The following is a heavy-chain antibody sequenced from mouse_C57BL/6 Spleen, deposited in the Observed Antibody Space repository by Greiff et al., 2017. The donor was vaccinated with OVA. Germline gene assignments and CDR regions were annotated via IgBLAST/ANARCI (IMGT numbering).Heavy chain of an antibody. CDR2: IRNKANGYTT. D-gene: IGHD1-1*01. J-gene: IGHJ2*01. CDR1: GFTFTDYY. CDR3: ASSGSTYYFDY. V-gene: IGHV7-3*01. Sequence: EVKLEESGGGLVQPGGSLSLSCAASGFTFTDYYMSWVRQPPGKALEWLGFIRNKANGYTTEYSASVKGRFTISRDNSQSILYLQMNALRAEDSATYYCASSGSTYYFDYWGQGTTLTVSS.